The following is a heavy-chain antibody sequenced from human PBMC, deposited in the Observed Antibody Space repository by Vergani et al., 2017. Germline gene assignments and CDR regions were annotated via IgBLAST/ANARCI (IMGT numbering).Heavy chain of an antibody. CDR2: IYYSVST. Sequence: QGRLPESVPGLVKPSETLSLTRTVSGGSISSYYWSWIRQPPGTGLEWIGYIYYSVSTNYNPSHKSRVTTSVDTSKNQFSLKLSSVTAADTAVYYCARHLLDYWYFPRWGRGSLVTVSS. CDR3: ARHLLDYWYFPR. J-gene: IGHJ2*01. V-gene: IGHV4-59*01. CDR1: GGSISSYY.